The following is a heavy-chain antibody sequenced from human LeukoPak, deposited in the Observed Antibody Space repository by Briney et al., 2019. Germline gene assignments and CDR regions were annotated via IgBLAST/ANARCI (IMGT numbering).Heavy chain of an antibody. J-gene: IGHJ5*02. V-gene: IGHV1-24*01. CDR3: ADFDWFTPRKNWFDP. D-gene: IGHD3-9*01. CDR1: GYTLTELS. CDR2: FDPEDGET. Sequence: ASVKVSCKVSGYTLTELSMHWVRQAPGKGLEWMGGFDPEDGETIYAQKFQGRVTMTEDTSTDTAYMELRSLRSEDTAVYYCADFDWFTPRKNWFDPWGQGTLVTVSS.